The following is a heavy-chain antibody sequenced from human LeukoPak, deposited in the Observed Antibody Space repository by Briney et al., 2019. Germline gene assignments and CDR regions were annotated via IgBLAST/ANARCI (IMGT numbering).Heavy chain of an antibody. Sequence: ASVKVSCKASGYTFTSYGISWVRQAPGQGLEWMGWISAYNGNTNYAQKLQGRVTMTTDTSTSTAYMELRSLRSDDTAVYYCARDDRVRFLEWLSYKGTHFDYWGQGTLVTVSS. J-gene: IGHJ4*02. V-gene: IGHV1-18*01. CDR2: ISAYNGNT. CDR3: ARDDRVRFLEWLSYKGTHFDY. D-gene: IGHD3-3*01. CDR1: GYTFTSYG.